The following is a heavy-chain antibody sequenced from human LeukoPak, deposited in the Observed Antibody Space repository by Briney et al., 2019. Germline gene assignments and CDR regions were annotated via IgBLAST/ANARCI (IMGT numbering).Heavy chain of an antibody. D-gene: IGHD3-22*01. CDR3: ARVGEGYLEFDP. CDR1: GGSISSGGYY. J-gene: IGHJ5*02. V-gene: IGHV4-31*03. CDR2: IYYSGST. Sequence: SSQTLSLTCTVSGGSISSGGYYWSWIRQHPGKGLEWIGYIYYSGSTYYNPSLKSRVTISVDTSKNQFSLKLSSVTAADTAVYYCARVGEGYLEFDPWGQGTLVTVSS.